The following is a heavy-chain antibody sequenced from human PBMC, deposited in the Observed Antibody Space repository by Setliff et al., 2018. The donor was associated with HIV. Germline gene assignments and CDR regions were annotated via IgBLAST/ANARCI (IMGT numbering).Heavy chain of an antibody. V-gene: IGHV3-15*07. CDR1: GFPFSNAW. CDR2: IKSERDGGTT. D-gene: IGHD1-26*01. CDR3: TTLVGANPYHDAFDI. J-gene: IGHJ3*02. Sequence: GGSLRLSCAASGFPFSNAWMNWVRQAPGKGLEWVGRIKSERDGGTTDYAAPVKGRFTISTDDSKNTLYLEMNSLKTEDTAMYYCTTLVGANPYHDAFDIWGHGTMVTVSS.